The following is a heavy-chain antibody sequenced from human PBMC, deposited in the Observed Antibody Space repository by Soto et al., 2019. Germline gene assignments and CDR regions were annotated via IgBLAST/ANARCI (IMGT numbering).Heavy chain of an antibody. Sequence: SVKVSCKASGGTFSSYAISWVRQAPGQGLEWMGGIIPIFGTANYAQKFQGRVTITADESTSTAYMELSSLRSEDTAVYYCATQAYSSSRSPFDYWGRGTLVTVSS. J-gene: IGHJ4*02. CDR2: IIPIFGTA. V-gene: IGHV1-69*13. CDR1: GGTFSSYA. D-gene: IGHD2-2*01. CDR3: ATQAYSSSRSPFDY.